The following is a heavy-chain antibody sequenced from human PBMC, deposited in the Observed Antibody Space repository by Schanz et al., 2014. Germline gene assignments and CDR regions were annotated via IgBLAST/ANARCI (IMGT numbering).Heavy chain of an antibody. D-gene: IGHD4-17*01. J-gene: IGHJ5*01. Sequence: QVQLQESGPGLLKPSGTLSLTCAVSGASISSNNWWTWVRQSPGKGLDWIGEIFHTGSTKYNPSLKTRVTVSVDTSKNQFSRILNAVPAADTAVYYCARSPGDFPGWFDSWGQGTLXTVSS. CDR3: ARSPGDFPGWFDS. CDR2: IFHTGST. V-gene: IGHV4-4*02. CDR1: GASISSNNW.